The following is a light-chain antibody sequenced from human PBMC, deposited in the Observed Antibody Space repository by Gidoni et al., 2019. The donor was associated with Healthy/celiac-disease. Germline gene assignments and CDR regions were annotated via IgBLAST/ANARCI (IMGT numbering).Light chain of an antibody. CDR3: QQYGSSPRIT. CDR1: QSVSSSY. Sequence: EIVLTQSPGTLSLSPGERATLPYRASQSVSSSYLAWYQQKPGQAPRLLIDGASSRATGIPDRFSGSGSGTDFTLTISRLEPEDFAVYYCQQYGSSPRITFGQGTRLEIK. J-gene: IGKJ5*01. CDR2: GAS. V-gene: IGKV3-20*01.